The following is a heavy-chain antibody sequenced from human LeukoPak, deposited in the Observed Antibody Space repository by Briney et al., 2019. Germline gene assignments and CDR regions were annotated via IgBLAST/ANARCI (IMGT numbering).Heavy chain of an antibody. CDR1: GFTFSSYA. Sequence: PGGSLRLSCAASGFTFSSYAMTWVRQAPGKGLEWVSSISDRDGSTYYADSVKGRFTISRDNSKNTLCLQMNSLRAENTAVYYCAKGYRGNYDYWGQGTLVTVSS. CDR2: ISDRDGST. D-gene: IGHD1-7*01. CDR3: AKGYRGNYDY. J-gene: IGHJ4*02. V-gene: IGHV3-23*01.